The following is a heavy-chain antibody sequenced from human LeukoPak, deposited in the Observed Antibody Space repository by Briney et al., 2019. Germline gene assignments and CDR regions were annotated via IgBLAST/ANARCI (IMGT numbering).Heavy chain of an antibody. CDR2: IYYSGST. CDR1: GGSISSGGYY. J-gene: IGHJ4*02. Sequence: PSETLSLTCTVSGGSISSGGYYWSWIRQHPGKGLEWIGYIYYSGSTYYNPSLKSRVTISVDTSKNQFSLKLSSVTAADTAVYYCARVKGDSSSWYTGGYYFDYWGQGTLVTVSS. CDR3: ARVKGDSSSWYTGGYYFDY. V-gene: IGHV4-31*03. D-gene: IGHD6-13*01.